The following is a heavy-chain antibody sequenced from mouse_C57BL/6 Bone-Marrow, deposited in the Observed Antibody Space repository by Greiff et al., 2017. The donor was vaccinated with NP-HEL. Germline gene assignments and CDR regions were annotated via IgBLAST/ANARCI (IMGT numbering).Heavy chain of an antibody. CDR1: GFTFSDYG. J-gene: IGHJ4*01. V-gene: IGHV5-17*01. CDR3: ARRDSPGNSNYRYYYAMDY. D-gene: IGHD2-1*01. CDR2: ISSGSSTI. Sequence: EVKLMESGGGLVKPGGSLKLSCAASGFTFSDYGMHWVRQAPEKGLEWVAYISSGSSTIYYADTVKGRFTISRDNAKNTLFLQMTSLRSEDTAMYYCARRDSPGNSNYRYYYAMDYWGQGTSVTVSS.